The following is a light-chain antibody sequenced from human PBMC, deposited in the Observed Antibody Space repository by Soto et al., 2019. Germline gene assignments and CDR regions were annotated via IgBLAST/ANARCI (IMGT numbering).Light chain of an antibody. J-gene: IGKJ1*01. CDR2: GAS. CDR3: QQYANSPPT. V-gene: IGKV3-20*01. Sequence: EIVLTQSPGTLSLSPGERATLSCRASQSVSSNYLAWYQQKPGQAPRLLIYGASTRATGIPDRFSGSGSGTDFTLTISRLEPEDFAVYYCQQYANSPPTFGQGTKEEIK. CDR1: QSVSSNY.